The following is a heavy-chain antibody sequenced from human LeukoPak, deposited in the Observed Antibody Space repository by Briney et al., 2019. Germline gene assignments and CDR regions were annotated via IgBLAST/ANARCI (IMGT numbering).Heavy chain of an antibody. CDR1: GFTFSDHY. CDR2: ISTSSSHT. CDR3: AKVSYSSGYYPLDY. D-gene: IGHD6-19*01. J-gene: IGHJ4*02. V-gene: IGHV3-11*05. Sequence: GGSLRLSCAASGFTFSDHYMSWIRQAPGKGLEWVSYISTSSSHTDYADSVKGRFTISRDDAKDSLFLQMNSLRTEDTALYYCAKVSYSSGYYPLDYWGQGTLVTVSS.